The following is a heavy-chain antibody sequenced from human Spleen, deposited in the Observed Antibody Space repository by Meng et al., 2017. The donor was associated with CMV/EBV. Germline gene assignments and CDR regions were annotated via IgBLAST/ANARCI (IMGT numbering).Heavy chain of an antibody. CDR2: IRYDESNK. J-gene: IGHJ2*01. CDR1: GFTFSCFG. CDR3: AKDGPVRVEKYFDL. D-gene: IGHD4-11*01. Sequence: VVLVWVGRGWVQLEGALELSCAGFGFTFSCFGMHWVRQAPGKGLEWVAFIRYDESNKYYADYVKGRFTISRDNSKNTLYLQMNSLRAEDTAVYYCAKDGPVRVEKYFDLWGRGTLVTVSS. V-gene: IGHV3-30*02.